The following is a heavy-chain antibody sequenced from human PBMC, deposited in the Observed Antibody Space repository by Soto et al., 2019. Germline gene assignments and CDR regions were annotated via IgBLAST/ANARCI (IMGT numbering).Heavy chain of an antibody. CDR3: ARHLTIFGGNDAFDL. Sequence: LSLTCTFSCGSISLSGYYGVWIRQPPGKGLEWIVSIYHSGSTYYNPSLKSRFTISVDTSKNQFSLKLSSVTAADTAVYSCARHLTIFGGNDAFDLWGQGTMVTVSS. J-gene: IGHJ3*01. V-gene: IGHV4-39*01. CDR1: CGSISLSGYY. CDR2: IYHSGST. D-gene: IGHD3-3*01.